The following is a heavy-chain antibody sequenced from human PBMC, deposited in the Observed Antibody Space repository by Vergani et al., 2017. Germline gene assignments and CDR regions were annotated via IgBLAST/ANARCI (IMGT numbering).Heavy chain of an antibody. V-gene: IGHV4-61*02. CDR2: SYTSGST. Sequence: QVQLQESGPGLVKPSQTLSLTCTVSGGSISSGSYYWSWIRQPAGKGLEWIGRSYTSGSTNYNPSLKSRVTISVDTSKNQFSLTLSSVTAADAAVYYCAGCGAEGWSGHYYYGMYVWGQGTTVTVSS. J-gene: IGHJ6*02. CDR1: GGSISSGSYY. CDR3: AGCGAEGWSGHYYYGMYV. D-gene: IGHD3-3*01.